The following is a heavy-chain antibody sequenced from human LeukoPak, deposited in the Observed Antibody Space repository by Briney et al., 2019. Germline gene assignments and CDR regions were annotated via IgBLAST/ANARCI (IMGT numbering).Heavy chain of an antibody. CDR3: ARVKAYYDDTNGQTSPYFDY. D-gene: IGHD3-22*01. CDR1: GGSLTSSNFY. CDR2: IYYSGSP. Sequence: SETLSLTCTVSGGSLTSSNFYWGWLRQPPGKALEWFANIYYSGSPYYNPSLKSQAPIFLDTSKNQSPLKLSFLTAADTAVYYCARVKAYYDDTNGQTSPYFDYWGKGTLVTVSS. J-gene: IGHJ4*03. V-gene: IGHV4-39*01.